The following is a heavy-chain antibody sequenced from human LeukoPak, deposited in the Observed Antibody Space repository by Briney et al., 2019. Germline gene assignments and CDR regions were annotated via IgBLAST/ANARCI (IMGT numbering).Heavy chain of an antibody. CDR2: ISGSGGST. V-gene: IGHV3-23*01. J-gene: IGHJ4*02. CDR3: AKAHYYDSSGYSDY. Sequence: GGSLRLSCAASGFTFSTYGMHWVRQAPGKGLEWVSAISGSGGSTYYADSVKGRFTISRDNSKNTLYLQMNSLRAEDTAVYYCAKAHYYDSSGYSDYWGQGTLVTVSS. D-gene: IGHD3-22*01. CDR1: GFTFSTYG.